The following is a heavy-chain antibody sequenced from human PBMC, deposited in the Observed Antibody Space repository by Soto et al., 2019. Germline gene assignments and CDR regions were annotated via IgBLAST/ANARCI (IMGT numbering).Heavy chain of an antibody. CDR1: GFTFSTYA. CDR2: MSGSGATT. J-gene: IGHJ4*02. V-gene: IGHV3-23*01. CDR3: ARDQLYSTSFDY. D-gene: IGHD6-6*01. Sequence: GGSLRLSCAASGFTFSTYAMSWVRQSPGKGLEWVSAMSGSGATTHHADSVKGRFTISRDNAKNSLYLQMNSLRAEDTAVYYCARDQLYSTSFDYWGQGTLVTVSS.